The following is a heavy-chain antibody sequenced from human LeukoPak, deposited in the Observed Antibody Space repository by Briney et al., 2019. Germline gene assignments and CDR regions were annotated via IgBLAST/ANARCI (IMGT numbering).Heavy chain of an antibody. CDR1: GGSISSGGYY. CDR3: AAGYSSSWYSNAAEYFQH. Sequence: SETLSLTCTVSGGSISSGGYYWSWIRQPPGKGLEWIGYIYHSGSTYYNPSLKSRVTISVDRSKNQFSLKLSSVTAADTVVYYCAAGYSSSWYSNAAEYFQHWGQGTLVTVSS. CDR2: IYHSGST. V-gene: IGHV4-30-2*01. J-gene: IGHJ1*01. D-gene: IGHD6-13*01.